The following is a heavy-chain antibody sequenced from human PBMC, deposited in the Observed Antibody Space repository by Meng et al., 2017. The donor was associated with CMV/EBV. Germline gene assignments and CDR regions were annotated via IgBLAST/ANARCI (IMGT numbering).Heavy chain of an antibody. Sequence: SETLSLTCAVYGGSFSGYYWSWIRQPPGKGLEWIGEINPSGSTNYNPSLKSRVTISVDTSKNQFSLKLSSVTAADTAVYYCARGIPHKPSSTSCYRKKYCYYYGMDVWGQGTTVTVSS. CDR2: INPSGST. V-gene: IGHV4-34*01. D-gene: IGHD2-2*01. CDR3: ARGIPHKPSSTSCYRKKYCYYYGMDV. J-gene: IGHJ6*02. CDR1: GGSFSGYY.